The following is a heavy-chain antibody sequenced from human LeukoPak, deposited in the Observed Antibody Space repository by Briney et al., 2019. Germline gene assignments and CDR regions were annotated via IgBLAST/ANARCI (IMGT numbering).Heavy chain of an antibody. CDR2: ISSNEIGT. CDR3: ARVNYGSGSYPPEYYFDY. V-gene: IGHV3-64*01. D-gene: IGHD3-10*01. CDR1: GFTFSSYA. Sequence: GGSLRLSCAASGFTFSSYAMHWVRQAPGKGLEYVSAISSNEIGTYYANSVDGRFTISRDNSKNTLYLQMGSLRPEDTAVYYCARVNYGSGSYPPEYYFDYWGQGTLVTVSS. J-gene: IGHJ4*02.